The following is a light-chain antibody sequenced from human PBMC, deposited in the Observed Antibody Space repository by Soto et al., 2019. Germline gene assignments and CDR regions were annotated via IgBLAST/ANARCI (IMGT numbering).Light chain of an antibody. CDR3: QQYDSYSWT. CDR1: QSISSY. Sequence: DIQMTQSPSSLSASVVDRFTITCLASQSISSYLHWYQQKPGKAPKLLIYDVSSLESGVPSRFSGSGSGTEFILTISSLQPDDFATYYCQQYDSYSWTFGQGTKVDIK. V-gene: IGKV1-5*01. CDR2: DVS. J-gene: IGKJ1*01.